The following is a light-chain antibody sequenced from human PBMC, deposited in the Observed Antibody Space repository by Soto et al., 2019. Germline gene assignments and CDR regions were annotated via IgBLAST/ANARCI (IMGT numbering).Light chain of an antibody. V-gene: IGKV1-5*03. CDR2: KAS. Sequence: DIQVTPSRCSMSASVGDGVTITCRASQCIRNDLGWYQQKPGKAPKLMIYKASTLKRGGPSRFSGSGSGTEFTRTISSRQPDDFATYYGQHYNSYSEAFGQGTKVDIK. CDR3: QHYNSYSEA. CDR1: QCIRND. J-gene: IGKJ1*01.